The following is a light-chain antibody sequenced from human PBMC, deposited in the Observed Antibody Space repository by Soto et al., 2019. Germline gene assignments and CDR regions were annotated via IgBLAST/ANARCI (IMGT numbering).Light chain of an antibody. J-gene: IGKJ4*01. CDR2: GAS. CDR1: RSVSTN. CDR3: QQYDKTVPPVT. Sequence: DIILTQSPAIVSVSPGERATLSCRAIRSVSTNLAWYQHKHGQAPRLLIYGASARVTDIPPRFSGSGSGTEFTLTINYLKSEDFGVYYCQQYDKTVPPVTFGGGTKVEI. V-gene: IGKV3-15*01.